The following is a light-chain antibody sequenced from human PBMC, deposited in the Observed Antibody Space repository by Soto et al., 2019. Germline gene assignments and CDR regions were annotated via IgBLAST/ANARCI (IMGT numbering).Light chain of an antibody. CDR2: GAS. J-gene: IGKJ4*01. CDR3: QQAKKFPLT. Sequence: DIQMTQSPSSVAASVGDRVTITCRASQDISTWLAWYQQKPGKAPKLLIQGASNLQSGVPSRFSGIGSGTHFTLTISSLQPEDFATYYCQQAKKFPLTFGGGTKVEIK. V-gene: IGKV1-12*01. CDR1: QDISTW.